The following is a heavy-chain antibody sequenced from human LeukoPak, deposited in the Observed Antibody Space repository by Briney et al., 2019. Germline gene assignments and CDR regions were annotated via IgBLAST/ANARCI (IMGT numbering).Heavy chain of an antibody. D-gene: IGHD3-9*01. J-gene: IGHJ6*02. CDR1: GGSISSGDYY. V-gene: IGHV4-30-4*01. CDR3: ARGGVLRYFDWLSDYYYYYGMDV. Sequence: SETLSLTCTVSGGSISSGDYYWSWIRQPPGKGLEWIGYIYYSGSTYYNPSLKSRVTISVDTSKNQFSLKLSSVTAADTAVYYCARGGVLRYFDWLSDYYYYYGMDVWGQGTTVTVSS. CDR2: IYYSGST.